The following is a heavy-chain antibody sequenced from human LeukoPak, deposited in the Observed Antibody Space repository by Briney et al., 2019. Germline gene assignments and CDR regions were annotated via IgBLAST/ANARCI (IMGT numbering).Heavy chain of an antibody. CDR2: IYNSGST. CDR3: ARVGSGCYGGWFDP. V-gene: IGHV4-4*07. CDR1: GGSISSYY. J-gene: IGHJ5*02. Sequence: SETLSLTCTVSGGSISSYYWSWIRQPAGKGLEWIGRIYNSGSTKYNPSLKSRLTISVDPSKNQFSLKLSSVTAADTAVYYCARVGSGCYGGWFDPWGQGTLVTVSS. D-gene: IGHD6-19*01.